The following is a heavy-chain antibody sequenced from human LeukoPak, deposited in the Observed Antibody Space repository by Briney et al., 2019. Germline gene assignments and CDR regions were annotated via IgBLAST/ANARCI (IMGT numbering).Heavy chain of an antibody. CDR2: ISGSGGST. V-gene: IGHV3-23*01. J-gene: IGHJ6*02. CDR3: ARRSGRYYYYYGMDV. Sequence: GGSLRLSCAASGFTFSSYAMSWVRQAPGKGLEWVSAISGSGGSTYYADSVKGRFTISRDNSKNTLYLQMNSLRAEDTAVYYCARRSGRYYYYYGMDVWGQGTTVTVSS. CDR1: GFTFSSYA. D-gene: IGHD6-25*01.